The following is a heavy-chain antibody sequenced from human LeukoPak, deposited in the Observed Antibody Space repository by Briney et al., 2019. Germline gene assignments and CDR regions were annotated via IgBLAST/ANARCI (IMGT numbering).Heavy chain of an antibody. V-gene: IGHV1-46*01. J-gene: IGHJ5*02. D-gene: IGHD2-2*01. CDR2: INPSGGST. CDR1: GYTFTSYY. CDR3: ARDIHRSSTSCSQQSWFDP. Sequence: ASVKVSCKASGYTFTSYYMHWVRQAPGQGLEWMGIINPSGGSTSYAQKFQGRVTMTRDMSTSTVYMELSSLRSEDTAVYYCARDIHRSSTSCSQQSWFDPWGQGTLVTVSS.